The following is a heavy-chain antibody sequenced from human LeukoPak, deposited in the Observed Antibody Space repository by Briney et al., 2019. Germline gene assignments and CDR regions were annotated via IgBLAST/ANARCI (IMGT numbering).Heavy chain of an antibody. CDR3: ARAYCSGGSCPNFDY. V-gene: IGHV4-59*01. J-gene: IGHJ4*02. CDR2: IYYSGDT. D-gene: IGHD2-15*01. CDR1: GGSISSYY. Sequence: PSETLSLTCTVSGGSISSYYWSWIRQPPGKGLEWIGYIYYSGDTSYNPSLKSRVTISIDTSKNQFSLKLNSVTAADTAVYYCARAYCSGGSCPNFDYWGQGTLVTVSS.